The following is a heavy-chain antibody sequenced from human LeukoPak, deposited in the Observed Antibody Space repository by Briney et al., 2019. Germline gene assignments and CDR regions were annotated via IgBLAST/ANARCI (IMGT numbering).Heavy chain of an antibody. J-gene: IGHJ4*02. CDR3: ARDRLPGAHFDY. Sequence: WASVKVSCKASGGTFSSYAISWVRQAPGQGLEWMGWISAYNGNTNYAQRLQGRVTMTTDTSTSTAYMELRSLRSDDTAVYYCARDRLPGAHFDYWGQGTLVTVSS. CDR2: ISAYNGNT. CDR1: GGTFSSYA. D-gene: IGHD3-10*01. V-gene: IGHV1-18*01.